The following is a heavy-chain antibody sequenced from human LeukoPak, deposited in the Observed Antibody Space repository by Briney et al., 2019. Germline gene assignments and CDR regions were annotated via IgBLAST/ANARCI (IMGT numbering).Heavy chain of an antibody. V-gene: IGHV3-53*01. CDR2: IYSGGST. CDR1: VFTVSSNY. CDR3: AGSYYVGYFDY. Sequence: GGCLRLSCAASVFTVSSNYMSWVRQAPWKGLEWVSVIYSGGSTYYADSVKGRFTISRDNSKNTLYLQMNSLRAEDTAVYYCAGSYYVGYFDYWGQGTLVTVSS. D-gene: IGHD1-26*01. J-gene: IGHJ4*02.